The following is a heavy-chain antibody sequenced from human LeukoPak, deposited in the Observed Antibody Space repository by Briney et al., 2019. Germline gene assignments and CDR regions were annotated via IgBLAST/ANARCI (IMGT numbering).Heavy chain of an antibody. CDR1: GFTFSGSA. J-gene: IGHJ3*01. Sequence: PGGSLRLSCAASGFTFSGSALHWVRQASGKGLEWIGRIRSKTNNYATTYAASVTGRFTISRDDAENTAYLQMNSLRAEDTAVYYCARDYLLIHYDSSGYYRDAFDLWGQGTMVTVSS. CDR2: IRSKTNNYAT. V-gene: IGHV3-73*01. CDR3: ARDYLLIHYDSSGYYRDAFDL. D-gene: IGHD3-22*01.